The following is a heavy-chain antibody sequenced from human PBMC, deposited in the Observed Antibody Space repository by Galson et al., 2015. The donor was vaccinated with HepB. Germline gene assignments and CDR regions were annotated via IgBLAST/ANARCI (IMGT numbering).Heavy chain of an antibody. V-gene: IGHV3-33*01. J-gene: IGHJ5*02. Sequence: SLRLSCAASGFTFSSYGMHWVRQAPGKGLEWVAVIWYDGSNKYYADSVKGRFTISRDNSKNTLYLQMNSLRAEDTAVYYCAREDHRVNGLYNWFDPWGQGTLVTVSS. CDR3: AREDHRVNGLYNWFDP. CDR2: IWYDGSNK. CDR1: GFTFSSYG. D-gene: IGHD2-8*01.